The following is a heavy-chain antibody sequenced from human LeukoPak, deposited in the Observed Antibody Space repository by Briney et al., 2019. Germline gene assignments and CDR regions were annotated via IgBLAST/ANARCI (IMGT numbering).Heavy chain of an antibody. J-gene: IGHJ3*02. CDR1: GGSISSSSYY. V-gene: IGHV4-39*07. CDR3: ARDTHSSDAFDI. D-gene: IGHD5-18*01. CDR2: IYYSGGT. Sequence: SETLSLTCTVSGGSISSSSYYWGWIRQPPGKGLEWIGSIYYSGGTYYNPSLKSRVTISVDTSKNQFSLKLSSVTAADTAVYYCARDTHSSDAFDIWGQGTMVTVSS.